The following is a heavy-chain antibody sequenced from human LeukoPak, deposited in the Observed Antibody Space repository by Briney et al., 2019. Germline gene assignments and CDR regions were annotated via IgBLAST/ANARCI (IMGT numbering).Heavy chain of an antibody. J-gene: IGHJ4*02. V-gene: IGHV3-66*02. Sequence: GGSLRLSWAASGFTVSSNYMSWVRQAPGKGLEWVSVIYSGGRTYYADSVKGRFTISRDNSKNTLYLQMNSLRAEDTAVYYCARTNWNDADYWGQGTLVTVSS. CDR2: IYSGGRT. CDR3: ARTNWNDADY. CDR1: GFTVSSNY. D-gene: IGHD1-1*01.